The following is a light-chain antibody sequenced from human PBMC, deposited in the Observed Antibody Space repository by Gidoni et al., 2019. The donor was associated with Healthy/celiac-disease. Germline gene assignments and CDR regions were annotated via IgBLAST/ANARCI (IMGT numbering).Light chain of an antibody. CDR1: QSVSSN. Sequence: EIVMTLSPATLSVSPGERATLSCRASQSVSSNLAWYQQKPGQAPRPLIYGASTRATGSPARFSGSGSGTEFTLTISSLQSEDFAVYYCQQYNNWPPLTFGGGTKVEIK. V-gene: IGKV3-15*01. CDR3: QQYNNWPPLT. CDR2: GAS. J-gene: IGKJ4*01.